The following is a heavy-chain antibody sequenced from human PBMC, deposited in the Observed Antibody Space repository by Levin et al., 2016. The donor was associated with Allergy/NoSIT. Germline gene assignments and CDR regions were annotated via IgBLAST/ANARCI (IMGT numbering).Heavy chain of an antibody. CDR2: IKQDGSEE. D-gene: IGHD2-21*01. Sequence: VRQAPGKGLEWVASIKQDGSEEYYVDSLKGRFTISRDNSKNSLYLQMNSLRAEDTAVYYCATMVVIYTAYFDYWGQGTLVTVSS. V-gene: IGHV3-7*01. CDR3: ATMVVIYTAYFDY. J-gene: IGHJ4*02.